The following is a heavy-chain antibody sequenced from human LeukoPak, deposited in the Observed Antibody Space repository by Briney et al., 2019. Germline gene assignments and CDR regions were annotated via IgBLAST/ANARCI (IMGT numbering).Heavy chain of an antibody. CDR2: IYYSGST. CDR1: GGSISSYY. Sequence: SETLSLTCTVSGGSISSYYWSWIRQPPGKGLEWIGYIYYSGSTNYNPSLKSRVTISVDTSKNQFSLKLSSVTAADTAVYYCAREARSYFDYWGQGTLVTVSS. J-gene: IGHJ4*02. V-gene: IGHV4-59*01. CDR3: AREARSYFDY.